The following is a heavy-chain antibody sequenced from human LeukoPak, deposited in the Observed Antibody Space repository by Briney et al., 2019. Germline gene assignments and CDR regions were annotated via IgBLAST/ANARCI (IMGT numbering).Heavy chain of an antibody. CDR3: ARDITGLGSGSYALDY. V-gene: IGHV1-69*01. CDR1: GGTFSTYA. D-gene: IGHD3-10*01. Sequence: ASVTVSCKASGGTFSTYAISWVRQAPGQGLEWMGGIIPIFGTANYAQKFQGRVTITADESTSTAYMELSSLRSEGTAVYYCARDITGLGSGSYALDYWGQGTLVTVSS. J-gene: IGHJ4*02. CDR2: IIPIFGTA.